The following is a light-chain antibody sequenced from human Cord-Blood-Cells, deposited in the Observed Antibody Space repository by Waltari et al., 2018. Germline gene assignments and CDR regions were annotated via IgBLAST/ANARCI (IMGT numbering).Light chain of an antibody. J-gene: IGKJ2*01. V-gene: IGKV3-11*01. CDR2: DAS. CDR1: QSVSSY. CDR3: QQRSSYT. Sequence: EIVLTQSPATLSLSPGERATLSCRASQSVSSYLAWYQQKPGQAPRLLIYDASNRATGIPARFSGSGSATDFTLTISSLEPEDFAVYYCQQRSSYTFGQGTKLEIK.